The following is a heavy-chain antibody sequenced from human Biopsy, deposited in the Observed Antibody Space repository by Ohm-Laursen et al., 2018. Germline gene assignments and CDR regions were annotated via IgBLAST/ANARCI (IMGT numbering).Heavy chain of an antibody. J-gene: IGHJ3*02. CDR1: GFGMYA. D-gene: IGHD6-19*01. CDR2: ISYDGSNK. V-gene: IGHV3-30*18. CDR3: AKDGGQWLGGAFDI. Sequence: SLRLSCSASGFGMYAMHWVRQPPGKGLEWLAVISYDGSNKYYAESVKGRFTISRDRSRDTVHLQMNSLRYEDTALYYCAKDGGQWLGGAFDIWGHGTMVSVSS.